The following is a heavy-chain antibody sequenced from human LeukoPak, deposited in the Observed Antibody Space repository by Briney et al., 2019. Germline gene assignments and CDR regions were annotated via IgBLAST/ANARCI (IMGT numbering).Heavy chain of an antibody. V-gene: IGHV1-18*01. CDR2: ISVYNGHT. J-gene: IGHJ5*02. Sequence: ASVKVSCKASGYTFTSYGISWVRQAPGQRLEWVGWISVYNGHTNYAQKLQDRVTMTTDTSTNTAYMELRSLRSDDTAVYYCAKFCSGGGCYHNWFDPWGQGTLVTVSS. D-gene: IGHD2-15*01. CDR3: AKFCSGGGCYHNWFDP. CDR1: GYTFTSYG.